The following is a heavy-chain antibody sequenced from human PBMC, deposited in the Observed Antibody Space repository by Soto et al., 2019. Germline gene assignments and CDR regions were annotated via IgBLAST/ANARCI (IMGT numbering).Heavy chain of an antibody. CDR3: ARHPIHAEYCSGGSCYFDWFDP. Sequence: PGEYLKISRKGPGYSFTRYWIGWVRQMPGKGLEWMGIIYPGDSDTSYIPSFHHQVTLPADKPISTAYLHSSSLNASDTAMSYCARHPIHAEYCSGGSCYFDWFDPWGQGSLVTVSS. CDR1: GYSFTRYW. V-gene: IGHV5-51*01. D-gene: IGHD2-15*01. CDR2: IYPGDSDT. J-gene: IGHJ5*02.